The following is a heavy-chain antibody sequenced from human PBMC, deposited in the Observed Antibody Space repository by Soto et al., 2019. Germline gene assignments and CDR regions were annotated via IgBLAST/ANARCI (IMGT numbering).Heavy chain of an antibody. CDR1: GYTFTSYY. Sequence: ASVKVSCKASGYTFTSYYMHWVRQAPGQGLEWMGIINPSGGSTSYAQKFQGRVTMTRDTSTSTAYMELRSLRSDDTAVYYCARDNPFYCSSTSCPDYYYYGMDVWGQGTTVTVSS. V-gene: IGHV1-46*01. CDR3: ARDNPFYCSSTSCPDYYYYGMDV. J-gene: IGHJ6*02. CDR2: INPSGGST. D-gene: IGHD2-2*01.